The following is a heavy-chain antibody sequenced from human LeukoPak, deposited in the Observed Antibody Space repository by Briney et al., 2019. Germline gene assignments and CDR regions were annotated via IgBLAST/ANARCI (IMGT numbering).Heavy chain of an antibody. Sequence: SGGSLRLSCAASGFTFSSYGMHWVRQAPGKGLEWVAVIWYDGSNKYYADSVKGRFTISRDNSENTLYLQMNGLRAEDTAVYYCARSPLHLWLGELLFDYWGQGTLVTVSS. V-gene: IGHV3-33*01. D-gene: IGHD3-10*01. CDR2: IWYDGSNK. J-gene: IGHJ4*02. CDR3: ARSPLHLWLGELLFDY. CDR1: GFTFSSYG.